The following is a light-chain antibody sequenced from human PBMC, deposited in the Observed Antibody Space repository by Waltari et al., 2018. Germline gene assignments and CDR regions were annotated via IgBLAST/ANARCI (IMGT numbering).Light chain of an antibody. Sequence: EIVLTQSPGTLSLSPGERATLSCRASQTVRTTYLAWYQQKPGQAPTLLIDGASSRANGLPDRFSGRWSGTVFSLTISSLEPEDFAVYYCQQYDISPLTFGGGTKVEIK. V-gene: IGKV3-20*01. J-gene: IGKJ4*01. CDR1: QTVRTTY. CDR2: GAS. CDR3: QQYDISPLT.